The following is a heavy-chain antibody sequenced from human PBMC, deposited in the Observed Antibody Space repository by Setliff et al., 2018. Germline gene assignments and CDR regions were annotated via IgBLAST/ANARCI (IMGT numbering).Heavy chain of an antibody. Sequence: LSLTCTVSGDSISSSNYYWSWIRQPPGRGLEYIGYIYTSGIINYNPSLKSRVTMSLDTSKNQFSLSLTSVTAADTAMYFCARTARVPDCSGQGILVTVSS. CDR2: IYTSGII. J-gene: IGHJ4*02. CDR1: GDSISSSNYY. V-gene: IGHV4-61*09. CDR3: ARTARVPDC.